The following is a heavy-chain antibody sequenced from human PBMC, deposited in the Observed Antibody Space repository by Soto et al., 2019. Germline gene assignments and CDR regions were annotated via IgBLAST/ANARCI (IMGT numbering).Heavy chain of an antibody. CDR2: IYYSGST. CDR3: ARGSSQAPNWFYP. CDR1: GGSISSGGYY. D-gene: IGHD2-2*01. Sequence: SETLSRTCTVSGGSISSGGYYWSWILQHPGKGLEWIGYIYYSGSTYYNPSLKSRVTISVDTSKNQFSLKLSSVTAADTAVYYCARGSSQAPNWFYPWGQGTLVTVSS. J-gene: IGHJ5*02. V-gene: IGHV4-31*03.